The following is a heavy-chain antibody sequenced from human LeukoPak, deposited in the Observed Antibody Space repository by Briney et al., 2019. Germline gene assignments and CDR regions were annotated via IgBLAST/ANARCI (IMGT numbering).Heavy chain of an antibody. CDR3: ARGGPVTTPAADFDY. V-gene: IGHV3-21*01. Sequence: GGSLRLSCAASGFTFSSYSMNWVRQAPGKGLEWVSSISSSSSYIYYADSVKGRFTISRDNAKNSLYLQMNSLRAEDTAVYYCARGGPVTTPAADFDYWGQGTLVTVSS. CDR2: ISSSSSYI. D-gene: IGHD4-17*01. J-gene: IGHJ4*02. CDR1: GFTFSSYS.